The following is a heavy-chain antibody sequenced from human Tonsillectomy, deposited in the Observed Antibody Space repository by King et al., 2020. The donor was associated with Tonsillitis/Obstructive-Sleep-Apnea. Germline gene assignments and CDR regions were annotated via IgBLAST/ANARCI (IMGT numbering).Heavy chain of an antibody. CDR3: AREAWGSLDS. J-gene: IGHJ4*02. V-gene: IGHV3-7*03. D-gene: IGHD3-16*01. CDR2: IKQDVTEK. CDR1: GFTFSSYW. Sequence: VQLVESGGDLVQPGGSLRLSCGASGFTFSSYWMSWVRQAPGKGLEWVANIKQDVTEKHYVDSVKGRFTISRDNAENSVYLQMNSLRAEDTALYYCAREAWGSLDSWGQGTRVTGSS.